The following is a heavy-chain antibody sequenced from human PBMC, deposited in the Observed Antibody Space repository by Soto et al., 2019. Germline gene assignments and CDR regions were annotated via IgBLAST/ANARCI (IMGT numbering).Heavy chain of an antibody. CDR2: IYSAGSA. J-gene: IGHJ4*02. V-gene: IGHV3-66*01. CDR3: GRVHSSSYYYFDY. Sequence: GGSLRLSCAASGFTVIRYYMSWVRQAPWKGLEWVSVIYSAGSADFADSVKGRFTISRDNSKNTLYLQMSSLRAEDTAVYYCGRVHSSSYYYFDYWGQGTLVTVSS. CDR1: GFTVIRYY. D-gene: IGHD6-13*01.